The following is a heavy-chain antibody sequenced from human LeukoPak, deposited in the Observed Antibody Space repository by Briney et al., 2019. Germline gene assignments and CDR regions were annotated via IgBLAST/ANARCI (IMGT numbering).Heavy chain of an antibody. CDR1: GFTFSSYW. D-gene: IGHD3-22*01. CDR2: IKQDGSEK. V-gene: IGHV3-7*01. J-gene: IGHJ3*02. CDR3: ARSRITMIVVVIRIDAFDI. Sequence: GGSLRLSCAASGFTFSSYWMSWVRQAPGKGLEWVANIKQDGSEKYYVDSVKGRFTISRDNAKNPLYLQMNSLRAEDTAVYYCARSRITMIVVVIRIDAFDIWGQGTMVTVSS.